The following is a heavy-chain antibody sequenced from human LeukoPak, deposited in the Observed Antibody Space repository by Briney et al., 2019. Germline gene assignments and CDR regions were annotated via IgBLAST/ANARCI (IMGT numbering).Heavy chain of an antibody. Sequence: GGSLRLSCTASGFTFGSYWMSWVRQAPGKGLEWLANISEDGGDKFYVDSVKGRFVISRDNAKNSLFLHMNSLRVEDAATYYCTNMIDWGQGTPVTVSS. CDR2: ISEDGGDK. V-gene: IGHV3-7*01. CDR3: TNMID. CDR1: GFTFGSYW. J-gene: IGHJ4*02. D-gene: IGHD3-16*01.